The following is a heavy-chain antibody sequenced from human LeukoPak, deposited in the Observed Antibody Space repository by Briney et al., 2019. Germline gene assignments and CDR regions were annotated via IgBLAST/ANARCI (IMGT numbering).Heavy chain of an antibody. J-gene: IGHJ4*02. CDR2: ISYDGSNK. Sequence: PGGSLRLSCAASGFTFSSYGMHWVRQAPGKGLEWVAVISYDGSNKYYADSVKGRFTISRDNSKNTLYLQMNSLRAEDTAVYYCAKDHDYGDNYFDYWGQGTLVTVSS. CDR3: AKDHDYGDNYFDY. D-gene: IGHD4-23*01. CDR1: GFTFSSYG. V-gene: IGHV3-30*18.